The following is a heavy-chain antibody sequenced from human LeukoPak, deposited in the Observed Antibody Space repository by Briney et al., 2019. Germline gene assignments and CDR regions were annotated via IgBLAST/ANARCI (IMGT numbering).Heavy chain of an antibody. J-gene: IGHJ4*02. CDR3: ASTGSGGFYKFFDQ. CDR1: GDSISNYY. CDR2: IHYSGNT. V-gene: IGHV4-59*01. Sequence: PSETLSLICTVSGDSISNYYWSWIRQPPGKGLEWIGYIHYSGNTNYNPSLKSRVTISVDTSKNQFSLKLSSVTAADTAVYYCASTGSGGFYKFFDQWGQGTLVTVSS. D-gene: IGHD2-15*01.